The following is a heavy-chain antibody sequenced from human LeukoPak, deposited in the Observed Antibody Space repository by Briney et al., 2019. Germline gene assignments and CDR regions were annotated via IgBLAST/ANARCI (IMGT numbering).Heavy chain of an antibody. CDR2: ISYDGSNK. CDR3: AKGDYDILTGYYNFDY. CDR1: GFTFSSYG. Sequence: PGGSLRLSCAASGFTFSSYGMHWVRQAPGKGLEWVAVISYDGSNKYYADSVKGRFTISRDNSKNTLYLQMNNLRAEDTAVYYCAKGDYDILTGYYNFDYWGQGTLVTVSS. V-gene: IGHV3-30*18. J-gene: IGHJ4*02. D-gene: IGHD3-9*01.